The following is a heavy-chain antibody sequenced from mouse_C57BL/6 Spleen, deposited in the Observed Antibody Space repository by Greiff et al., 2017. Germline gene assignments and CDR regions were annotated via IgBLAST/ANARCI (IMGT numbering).Heavy chain of an antibody. CDR2: ISSGGDYI. CDR1: GFTFSSYA. V-gene: IGHV5-9-1*02. D-gene: IGHD1-1*01. J-gene: IGHJ1*03. Sequence: EVKLVESGEGLVKPGGSLKLSCAASGFTFSSYAMSWVRQTPEKRLEWVAYISSGGDYIYYADTVKGRFTISRDNARNPLYLQMSSLKSEDTAMYYCTLHYYGSSPWYFDVWGTGTTVTVSS. CDR3: TLHYYGSSPWYFDV.